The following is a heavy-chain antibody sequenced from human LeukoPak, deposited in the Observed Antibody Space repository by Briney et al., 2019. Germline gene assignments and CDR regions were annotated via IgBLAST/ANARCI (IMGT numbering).Heavy chain of an antibody. Sequence: VASVTVSCKASGYTFTSYGISWVRQAPGQGLEWMGWISAYNGNTNYAQKLQGRVTMTTDTSTSTAYMELRSLRSDDTAVYYCARIYYDSSGYYKPPRYWGQGTLVTVSS. J-gene: IGHJ4*02. D-gene: IGHD3-22*01. V-gene: IGHV1-18*01. CDR2: ISAYNGNT. CDR1: GYTFTSYG. CDR3: ARIYYDSSGYYKPPRY.